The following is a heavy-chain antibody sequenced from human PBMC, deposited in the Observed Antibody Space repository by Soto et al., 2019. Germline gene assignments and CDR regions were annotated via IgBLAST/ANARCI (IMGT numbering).Heavy chain of an antibody. D-gene: IGHD3-9*01. J-gene: IGHJ4*02. CDR2: IYYSGST. V-gene: IGHV4-59*01. CDR1: GGSISSYY. CDR3: ARGPPGLGDILTGYYFFGIYFDY. Sequence: SETLSLTCTVSGGSISSYYWSWIRQPPGKGLEWIGYIYYSGSTNYNPSLKSRVTISVDTSKNQFSLKLSSVTAAETAVYYCARGPPGLGDILTGYYFFGIYFDYWGQGTLVTVSS.